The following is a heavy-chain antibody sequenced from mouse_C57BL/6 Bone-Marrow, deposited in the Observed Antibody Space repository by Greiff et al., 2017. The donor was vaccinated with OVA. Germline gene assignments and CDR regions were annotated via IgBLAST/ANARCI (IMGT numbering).Heavy chain of an antibody. V-gene: IGHV3-8*01. CDR2: ISYSGST. Sequence: EVQLQQSGPGLAKPSQPLSLTCSVTGYSITSDYWNWIRKFPGNKLEYMGYISYSGSTYYNPSLKSRISITRDTSKNQYYLQLTSVTTEDTATYYCARGGYYPYYAMDYWGQGTSVTVSS. J-gene: IGHJ4*01. D-gene: IGHD2-3*01. CDR3: ARGGYYPYYAMDY. CDR1: GYSITSDY.